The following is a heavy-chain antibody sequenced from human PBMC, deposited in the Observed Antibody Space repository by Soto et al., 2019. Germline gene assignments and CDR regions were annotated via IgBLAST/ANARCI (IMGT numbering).Heavy chain of an antibody. V-gene: IGHV4-4*08. J-gene: IGHJ5*01. CDR2: IYHTGST. CDR3: ARSYGSGSSRQNWFDP. CDR1: GGSISSYY. D-gene: IGHD3-10*01. Sequence: SETLSLTCTVSGGSISSYYWSWIRQPPGKGLEWIGYIYHTGSTNYNPSLKSRVTISVDTSKTQFSLKLSSGTASDTAVYYCARSYGSGSSRQNWFDPWGQGTLVTVSS.